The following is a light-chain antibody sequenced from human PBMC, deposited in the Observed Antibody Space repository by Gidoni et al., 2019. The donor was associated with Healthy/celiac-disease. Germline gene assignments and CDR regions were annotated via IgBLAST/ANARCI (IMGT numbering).Light chain of an antibody. J-gene: IGKJ3*01. Sequence: DIQMTQSPSSLSASVGDRVTITCRASQSISSYLNWYQQKPGKAPKLLIYAASSLQSGVPSRFSGSGSGTDFTLTISSLQPEDFATYYCQQSYSAFTFVLGPKWISN. CDR1: QSISSY. V-gene: IGKV1-39*01. CDR2: AAS. CDR3: QQSYSAFT.